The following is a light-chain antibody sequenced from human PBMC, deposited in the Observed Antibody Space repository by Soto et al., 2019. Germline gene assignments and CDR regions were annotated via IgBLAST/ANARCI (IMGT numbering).Light chain of an antibody. CDR1: SSDVGGYNY. J-gene: IGLJ1*01. CDR2: DVS. V-gene: IGLV2-14*01. CDR3: SSHTSSSTLLYV. Sequence: QSALTQPASVSGSPGQSITISCTGTSSDVGGYNYVSWYQQHPGKAPKLMIYDVSNRPSGVSNRFSGSKSGNTASLTISGLQAEDAADYYCSSHTSSSTLLYVFGTGTKLTVL.